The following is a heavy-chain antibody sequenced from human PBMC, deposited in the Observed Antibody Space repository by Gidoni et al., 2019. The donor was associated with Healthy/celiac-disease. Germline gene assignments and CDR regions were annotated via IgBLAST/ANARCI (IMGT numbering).Heavy chain of an antibody. J-gene: IGHJ4*02. V-gene: IGHV1-18*01. CDR1: GYTFTSYG. Sequence: QVQLVQAGAEVKKPGASVKVSCKASGYTFTSYGISWVRQAPGQGLEWMGWITMTTDTSTSPAYMELRSLRSDDTAVYYCARGITMIEREVPPAQDYWGQGTLVTVSS. D-gene: IGHD3-22*01. CDR3: ARGITMIEREVPPAQDY.